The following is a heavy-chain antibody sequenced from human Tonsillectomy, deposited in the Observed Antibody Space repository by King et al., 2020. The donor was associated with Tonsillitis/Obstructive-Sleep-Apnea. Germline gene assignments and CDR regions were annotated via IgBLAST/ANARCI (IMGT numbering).Heavy chain of an antibody. J-gene: IGHJ4*02. CDR3: ARDPRVAVAGSFDY. V-gene: IGHV7-4-1*02. D-gene: IGHD6-19*01. CDR2: INTNTGNP. Sequence: QLVQSGSELKKPGASVKVSCKASGYTFTSYAMNWVRQAPGQGLEWMGWINTNTGNPTYAQGFTGRCVFSLDTSVSTAYLQINGLKTEDTALYYCARDPRVAVAGSFDYWGQGTLVTVSS. CDR1: GYTFTSYA.